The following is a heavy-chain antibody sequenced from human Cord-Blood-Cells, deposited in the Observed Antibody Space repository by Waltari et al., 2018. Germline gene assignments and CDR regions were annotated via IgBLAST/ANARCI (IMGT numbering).Heavy chain of an antibody. J-gene: IGHJ4*02. D-gene: IGHD6-19*01. CDR2: IWYDGSNK. CDR3: ARGGIAVAVFDY. Sequence: QVQLVESGGGVVQPGRSLRLSCAASGFTFSSYGMHWVRQAPGKGLEGVAVIWYDGSNKYYADSVKGRFTISRDNSKNTLYLQMNSLRAEDTAVYYCARGGIAVAVFDYWGQGTLVTVSS. CDR1: GFTFSSYG. V-gene: IGHV3-33*01.